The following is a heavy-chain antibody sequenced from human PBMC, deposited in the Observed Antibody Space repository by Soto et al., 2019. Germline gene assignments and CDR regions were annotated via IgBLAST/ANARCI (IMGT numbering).Heavy chain of an antibody. CDR3: AREGSYKNYYYYGMDV. Sequence: SETLSLTCTVSGGSISSYYWSWVGQPPGKGLEWIGYIYYSGSTNYNTSLKSRVTISVDTSKNQFSLKLSSVTAADTAVYYCAREGSYKNYYYYGMDVWGQGTTVS. V-gene: IGHV4-59*01. CDR1: GGSISSYY. CDR2: IYYSGST. J-gene: IGHJ6*02. D-gene: IGHD2-15*01.